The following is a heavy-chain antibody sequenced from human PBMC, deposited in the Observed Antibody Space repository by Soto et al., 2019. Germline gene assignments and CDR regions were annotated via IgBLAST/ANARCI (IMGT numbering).Heavy chain of an antibody. D-gene: IGHD3-16*01. CDR2: IYWDDDE. V-gene: IGHV2-5*02. CDR3: AHSRNLLPGEEQLGDFDY. Sequence: QITLKESGPTQVKPTQTLTLTCSFSGFSLNTDGEGVGWVRQPPGEALEWLALIYWDDDERYSPSLKTRLTNTKDPPKNRLVLKMTNMTPVETATYYFAHSRNLLPGEEQLGDFDYGGQGTRVPVSS. J-gene: IGHJ4*02. CDR1: GFSLNTDGEG.